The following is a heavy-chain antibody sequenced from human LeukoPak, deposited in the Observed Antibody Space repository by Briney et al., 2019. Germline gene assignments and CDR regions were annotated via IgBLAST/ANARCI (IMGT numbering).Heavy chain of an antibody. D-gene: IGHD2-21*02. CDR2: IRWNSGSI. CDR3: AKSRKSATQRVYCGGDCNDYYYGMDV. J-gene: IGHJ6*02. Sequence: GGSLRLSCAASGFTFDYYAMHWVRQAPGKGLEWVSGIRWNSGSIGYADSVKGRFTISRDNSKNSLYLQMNSLRAEDTALYYCAKSRKSATQRVYCGGDCNDYYYGMDVWSQGTTVTVSS. CDR1: GFTFDYYA. V-gene: IGHV3-9*01.